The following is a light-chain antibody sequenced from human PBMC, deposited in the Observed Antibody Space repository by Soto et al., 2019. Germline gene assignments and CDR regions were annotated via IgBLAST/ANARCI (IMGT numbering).Light chain of an antibody. CDR2: DVT. J-gene: IGLJ2*01. V-gene: IGLV2-14*01. Sequence: QSAPTQPASVSGSPGQSITISCTGTSSDVGGYNFFSWYQQHPGKAPKLMIYDVTNRPSGVSNRFSGSKSGNTASLTISGLQAEDEADYYCSSCTSSSTLVFGGGTKLTVL. CDR3: SSCTSSSTLV. CDR1: SSDVGGYNF.